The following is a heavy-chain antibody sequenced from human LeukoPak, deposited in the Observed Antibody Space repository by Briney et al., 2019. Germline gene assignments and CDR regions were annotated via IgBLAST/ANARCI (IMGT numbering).Heavy chain of an antibody. CDR3: ARGPYYDFWSGKGLDP. CDR2: MYSGGST. J-gene: IGHJ5*02. V-gene: IGHV3-53*01. D-gene: IGHD3-3*01. Sequence: AGGSLRLSCAASGFTFSSNYMSWVRQAPGKGLEWVSVMYSGGSTYYADSVKGRFTISRDNSKNTLDLQMNSLRAEDTAVYYCARGPYYDFWSGKGLDPWGQGTLVTVSS. CDR1: GFTFSSNY.